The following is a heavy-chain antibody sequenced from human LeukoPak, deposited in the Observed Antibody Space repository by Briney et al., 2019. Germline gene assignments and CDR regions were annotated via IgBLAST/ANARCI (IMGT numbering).Heavy chain of an antibody. Sequence: ASETLSLTCSVSGGSIRSGDHHWAWVRQPPGKGLEFIGSLDESGRPYYNRPLKSRVSISGDTSGKQFFLNLTSVTAADTAVYFCARDLGGYPFFMDVWGRGTTVIVSS. CDR2: LDESGRP. V-gene: IGHV4-39*07. J-gene: IGHJ6*03. D-gene: IGHD2-15*01. CDR1: GGSIRSGDHH. CDR3: ARDLGGYPFFMDV.